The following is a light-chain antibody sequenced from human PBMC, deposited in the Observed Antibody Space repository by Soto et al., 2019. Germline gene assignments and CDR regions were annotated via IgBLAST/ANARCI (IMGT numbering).Light chain of an antibody. Sequence: QSVLTQQPSVSGAPGQRVTISCTGSSSNIGAGYDVHWYQQLPGTAPKLLIYGNSNRPSGVPDRFSGSKSGTSASLAITGLQAEDEADYYCQSYDSSLSGAHVVFGGGTKLTVL. CDR2: GNS. V-gene: IGLV1-40*01. CDR3: QSYDSSLSGAHVV. J-gene: IGLJ2*01. CDR1: SSNIGAGYD.